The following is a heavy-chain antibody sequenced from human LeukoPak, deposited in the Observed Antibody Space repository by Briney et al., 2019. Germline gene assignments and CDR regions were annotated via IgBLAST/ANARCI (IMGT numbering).Heavy chain of an antibody. J-gene: IGHJ4*02. Sequence: GGSLRLSCAASGFTFSSYAMHWVRQAPGKGLEYVSAISSNGGSTYYANSVKGRFTISRDNSKNTLYLQMGSLRAEDMAVYYCARDLYYDSSGYPHYWGQGTLVTVSS. CDR1: GFTFSSYA. D-gene: IGHD3-22*01. V-gene: IGHV3-64*01. CDR3: ARDLYYDSSGYPHY. CDR2: ISSNGGST.